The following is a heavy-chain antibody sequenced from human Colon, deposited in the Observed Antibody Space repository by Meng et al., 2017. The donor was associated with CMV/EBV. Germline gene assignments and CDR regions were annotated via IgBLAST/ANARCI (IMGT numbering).Heavy chain of an antibody. J-gene: IGHJ4*02. CDR1: GFTFNTYW. Sequence: GESLKISCATSGFTFNTYWMHWVRQAPGKGLEWVGRAKNKAWQYGTEYAASVKGRFIISRDDSNGSLYLQMNSLKHEDTAVYYCVRDGRMYAFDYWGQGTLVTVSS. D-gene: IGHD2-8*01. CDR2: AKNKAWQYGT. CDR3: VRDGRMYAFDY. V-gene: IGHV3-72*01.